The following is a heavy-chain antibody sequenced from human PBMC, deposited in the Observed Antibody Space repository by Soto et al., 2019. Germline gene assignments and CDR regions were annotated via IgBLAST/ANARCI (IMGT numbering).Heavy chain of an antibody. CDR1: GYTFTSYD. CDR3: ARVHRPYCSSTSCYVWDP. J-gene: IGHJ5*02. D-gene: IGHD2-2*01. V-gene: IGHV1-8*01. Sequence: ASVKVSCKASGYTFTSYDINWVRQATGQGLEWMGWMNPNSGNTGYAQKFQGRVTMTRNTSISTAYMELSSLRSEDTAVYYCARVHRPYCSSTSCYVWDPWGQGTLVTVSS. CDR2: MNPNSGNT.